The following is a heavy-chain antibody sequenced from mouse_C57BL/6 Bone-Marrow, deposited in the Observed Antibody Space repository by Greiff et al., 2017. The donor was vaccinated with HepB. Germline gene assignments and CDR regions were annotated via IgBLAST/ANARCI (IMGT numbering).Heavy chain of an antibody. D-gene: IGHD4-1*01. CDR2: IYPGSGST. CDR3: ARRRRKLGRCAY. CDR1: GYTFTSYW. Sequence: QVQLQQPGAELVKPGASVKMSCKASGYTFTSYWLTWVKQRPGQGLAWIGDIYPGSGSTNYNEKFKSKATLTVDTSSSTAYMQLRSLTSEDSAVYDCARRRRKLGRCAYWGQGTLVTVSA. J-gene: IGHJ3*01. V-gene: IGHV1-55*01.